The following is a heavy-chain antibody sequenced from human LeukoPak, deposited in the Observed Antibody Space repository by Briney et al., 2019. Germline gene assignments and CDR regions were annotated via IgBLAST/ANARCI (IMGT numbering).Heavy chain of an antibody. J-gene: IGHJ3*02. V-gene: IGHV4-4*02. D-gene: IGHD3-3*01. Sequence: SGTLSLTCAVSGGSISSSNWWSWVRQPPGKGLEWIGEIYHSGSTNYNPSLKSRVTISVDKSKNQFSLKLSSVTAADTAVYYCAREQVDFWSGYYDHRDAFDIWGQGTMVTVSS. CDR1: GGSISSSNW. CDR3: AREQVDFWSGYYDHRDAFDI. CDR2: IYHSGST.